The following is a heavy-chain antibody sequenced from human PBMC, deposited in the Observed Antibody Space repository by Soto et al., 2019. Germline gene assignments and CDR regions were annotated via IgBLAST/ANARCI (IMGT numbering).Heavy chain of an antibody. J-gene: IGHJ6*02. V-gene: IGHV1-69*02. D-gene: IGHD2-15*01. CDR2: IIPILGIA. CDR1: GGTFSSYT. CDR3: ARSIVEEGYYYYYYGMDV. Sequence: QVQLVQSGAEVKKPGSSVKVSCKASGGTFSSYTISWVRQAPGQGLEWMGRIIPILGIANYAQKFQGRVTITAEXXTXTXYMELSSVRSEDTAVYYCARSIVEEGYYYYYYGMDVWGQGTTVTVSS.